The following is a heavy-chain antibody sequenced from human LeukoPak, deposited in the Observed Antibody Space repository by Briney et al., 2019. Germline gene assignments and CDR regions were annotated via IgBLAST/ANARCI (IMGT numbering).Heavy chain of an antibody. V-gene: IGHV3-11*01. CDR3: ASGILVIQTDAFDI. CDR2: ISSSGSTI. CDR1: GFTFSDYY. D-gene: IGHD3-9*01. Sequence: GGSLRLSCAASGFTFSDYYMSWIRQAPGKGLEWVSDISSSGSTIYYADSVKGRFTISRDNAKNSLYLQMNSLRAEDTAVYYCASGILVIQTDAFDIWGQGTMVTVSS. J-gene: IGHJ3*02.